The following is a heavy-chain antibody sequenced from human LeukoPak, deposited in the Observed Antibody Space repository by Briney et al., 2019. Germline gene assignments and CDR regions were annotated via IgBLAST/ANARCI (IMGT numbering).Heavy chain of an antibody. CDR3: ARDLSYYCTVPNDVCTDY. Sequence: ASVKVSCKASGYTFTSYGISWVRQAPGQGLEWMGWISAYNGNTNYAQKLQGRVTMTTDTSTSTAYMELRSLRSDDTAVYYCARDLSYYCTVPNDVCTDYWGQGTLVTVSS. J-gene: IGHJ4*02. CDR2: ISAYNGNT. V-gene: IGHV1-18*01. CDR1: GYTFTSYG. D-gene: IGHD2-8*01.